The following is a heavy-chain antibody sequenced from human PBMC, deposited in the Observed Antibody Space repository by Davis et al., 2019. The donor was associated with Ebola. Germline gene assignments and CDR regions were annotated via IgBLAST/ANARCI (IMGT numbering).Heavy chain of an antibody. Sequence: SQTLSLTCAISGDSVSSNSATWNWIRQSPSRGLEWLGRTYYKSKWYNDYAVSVKSRITINPDTSKNQFSLQLNSVTAADTAVYYCASGQLGEGGYWGQGTLVTVSS. V-gene: IGHV6-1*01. CDR3: ASGQLGEGGY. D-gene: IGHD3-10*01. J-gene: IGHJ4*02. CDR2: TYYKSKWYN. CDR1: GDSVSSNSAT.